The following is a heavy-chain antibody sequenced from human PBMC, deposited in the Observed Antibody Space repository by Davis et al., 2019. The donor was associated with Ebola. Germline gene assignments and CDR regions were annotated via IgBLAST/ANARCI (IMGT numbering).Heavy chain of an antibody. D-gene: IGHD5-18*01. CDR2: ISGSGGST. V-gene: IGHV3-23*01. Sequence: PGGSLRLSCAASGFTFSSYAMSWVRQAPGKGLEWVSAISGSGGSTYYADSVEGRFTISRDNSKNTLYLQMNSLRAEDTAVYYCATGGTAMVRFYYYYGMDVWGQGTTVTVSS. J-gene: IGHJ6*02. CDR3: ATGGTAMVRFYYYYGMDV. CDR1: GFTFSSYA.